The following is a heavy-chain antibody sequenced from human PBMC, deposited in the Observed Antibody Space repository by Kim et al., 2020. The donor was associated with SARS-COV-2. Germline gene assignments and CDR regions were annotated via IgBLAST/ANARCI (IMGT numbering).Heavy chain of an antibody. CDR1: GGNFSSYA. V-gene: IGHV1-69*13. CDR2: IIPIFGTA. D-gene: IGHD3-22*01. J-gene: IGHJ4*02. CDR3: ATQYYYDSSGYYSYLN. Sequence: SVKVSCKASGGNFSSYAISWVRQAPGQGLEWMGGIIPIFGTANYAQKFQGRVTITADESTSTAYMELSSLRSEDTAVYYCATQYYYDSSGYYSYLNWGQGTLVTVSS.